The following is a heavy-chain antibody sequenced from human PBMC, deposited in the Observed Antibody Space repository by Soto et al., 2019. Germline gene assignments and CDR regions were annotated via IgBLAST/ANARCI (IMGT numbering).Heavy chain of an antibody. J-gene: IGHJ4*02. V-gene: IGHV4-30-2*01. CDR3: ASDSSGYYDY. Sequence: SETLSLTCAVSGGSISSGGYSWSWIRQPPGKGLEWIGYIYHSGSTYYNPSLKSRVTISVDRSKNQLSLKLSSVTAADTAVYYCASDSSGYYDYWGQGTLVTVSS. D-gene: IGHD3-22*01. CDR1: GGSISSGGYS. CDR2: IYHSGST.